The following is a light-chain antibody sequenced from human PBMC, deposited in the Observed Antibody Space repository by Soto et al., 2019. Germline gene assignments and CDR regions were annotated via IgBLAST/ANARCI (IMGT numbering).Light chain of an antibody. V-gene: IGKV3-20*01. CDR2: GVS. Sequence: EIVLTQSPATLSLSPGERATLSCRASQSVSSSLAWYQQKPGQAPRLLISGVSSRAAGIPDRFSGSGSGTDFILTISSVEPEDFAVYYCQQCGTYSLVTFGPGTKVDIK. CDR3: QQCGTYSLVT. CDR1: QSVSSS. J-gene: IGKJ3*01.